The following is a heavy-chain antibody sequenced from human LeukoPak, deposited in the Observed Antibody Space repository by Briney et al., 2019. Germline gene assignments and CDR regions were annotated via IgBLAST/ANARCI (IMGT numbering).Heavy chain of an antibody. V-gene: IGHV4-59*01. CDR1: GGSISSYY. D-gene: IGHD3-3*01. Sequence: SETLSLTCTVSGGSISSYYWTWIRQPPGKGLEWLGYISYTGITNYNPSLKSRVTMSVDTSKNQFSLNLNSVTAADAAMYYCARGYYDFWGGYYTLTTFDYWGQGTLVTVSS. J-gene: IGHJ4*02. CDR2: ISYTGIT. CDR3: ARGYYDFWGGYYTLTTFDY.